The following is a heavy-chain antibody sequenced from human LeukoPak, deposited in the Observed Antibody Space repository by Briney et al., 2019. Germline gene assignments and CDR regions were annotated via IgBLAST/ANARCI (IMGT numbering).Heavy chain of an antibody. CDR2: IYYSGST. D-gene: IGHD3-16*01. CDR3: ARRLVGAPFDY. Sequence: ASETLSLTCTVSGGSISRSRDYWGWIRQPPGKGLEWIGSIYYSGSTYSNPSLKSRVTISVDTSKNQFSLKLSSVTAADTAVYYCARRLVGAPFDYWGQGTLVTVSS. CDR1: GGSISRSRDY. V-gene: IGHV4-39*07. J-gene: IGHJ4*02.